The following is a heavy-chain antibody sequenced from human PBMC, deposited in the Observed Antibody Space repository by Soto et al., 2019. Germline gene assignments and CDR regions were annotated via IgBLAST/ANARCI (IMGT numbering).Heavy chain of an antibody. CDR2: IYYSGST. CDR1: GGSISSGGYY. D-gene: IGHD4-17*01. Sequence: QVQLQESGPGLVKPSQTLSLTCTVSGGSISSGGYYWSWIRQHPGKGLEWIWYIYYSGSTYYNPSLKSRVTISVDTSKNQFSLKLSSVTAADTAVYYCAGGRTVTTTWFDPWGQGTLVTVSS. V-gene: IGHV4-31*03. J-gene: IGHJ5*02. CDR3: AGGRTVTTTWFDP.